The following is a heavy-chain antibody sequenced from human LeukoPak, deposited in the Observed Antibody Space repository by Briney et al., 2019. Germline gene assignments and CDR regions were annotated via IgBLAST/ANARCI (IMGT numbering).Heavy chain of an antibody. CDR2: IYASGST. V-gene: IGHV4-4*07. D-gene: IGHD3-3*01. CDR1: GGSISSYY. J-gene: IGHJ4*02. CDR3: ARDGGFWSGYSYYFDY. Sequence: SETLSLTCTVSGGSISSYYWSWIRQPAGKGLEWIGRIYASGSTDYNPSLKSRVTMSVDTSKNQFSLKPNSVTAADTAVYYCARDGGFWSGYSYYFDYWGQGTLVTVSS.